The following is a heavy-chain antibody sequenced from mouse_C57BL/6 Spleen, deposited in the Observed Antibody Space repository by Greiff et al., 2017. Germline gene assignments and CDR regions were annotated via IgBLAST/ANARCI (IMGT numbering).Heavy chain of an antibody. CDR1: GYSITSGYY. CDR2: ISYDGSN. Sequence: DVKLQESGPGLVKPSQSLSLTCSVTGYSITSGYYWNWIRQFPGNKLEWRGYISYDGSNNYNPSLKNRISITRDTSKNQFFLKLNAVTTEDTATYYCARTGMDYFDYWGQGTTLTVSS. V-gene: IGHV3-6*01. D-gene: IGHD4-1*01. CDR3: ARTGMDYFDY. J-gene: IGHJ2*01.